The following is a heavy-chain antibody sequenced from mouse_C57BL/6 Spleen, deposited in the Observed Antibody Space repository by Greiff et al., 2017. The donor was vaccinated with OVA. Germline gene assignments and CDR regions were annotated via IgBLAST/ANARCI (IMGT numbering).Heavy chain of an antibody. D-gene: IGHD3-2*02. Sequence: VQLQQPGAELVMPGASVKLSCKASGYTFTSYWMHWVKQRPGQGLEWIGEIDPSDSYTNYNQKFKGKSTLTVDKSSSTAYMQLSSLTSEDSAVYYCASSLTAQADFDYWGQGTTLTVSS. CDR3: ASSLTAQADFDY. V-gene: IGHV1-69*01. CDR2: IDPSDSYT. CDR1: GYTFTSYW. J-gene: IGHJ2*01.